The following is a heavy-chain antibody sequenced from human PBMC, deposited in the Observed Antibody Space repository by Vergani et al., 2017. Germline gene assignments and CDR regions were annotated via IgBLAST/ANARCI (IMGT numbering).Heavy chain of an antibody. J-gene: IGHJ6*03. Sequence: EVQLVEPGGGLVQPGGSLRLSCAASGFTFSSYWMHWVRQAPGKGLVWVSRINSDGSSTSYADSVKGRFTISRDNAKNTLYLQMNSLRAEDTAVYYCARAGYYDSSGYSHYYYYMDVWGKGTTVTVSS. V-gene: IGHV3-74*01. CDR1: GFTFSSYW. D-gene: IGHD3-22*01. CDR2: INSDGSST. CDR3: ARAGYYDSSGYSHYYYYMDV.